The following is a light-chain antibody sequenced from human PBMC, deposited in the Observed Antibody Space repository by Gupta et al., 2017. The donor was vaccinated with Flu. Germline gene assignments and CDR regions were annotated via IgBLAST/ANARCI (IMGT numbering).Light chain of an antibody. V-gene: IGLV6-57*01. CDR3: QSYDSSRGM. J-gene: IGLJ3*02. Sequence: NFMLTQPHPVSESPGTTVTISCTRTSGSIASGYVLWYQQRPGSSPVILVYANNQTPSGGPARCSSCSNSSYKSASLXIXGLRTEXDAYYYCQSYDSSRGMFGGGTKLTVL. CDR2: ANN. CDR1: SGSIASGY.